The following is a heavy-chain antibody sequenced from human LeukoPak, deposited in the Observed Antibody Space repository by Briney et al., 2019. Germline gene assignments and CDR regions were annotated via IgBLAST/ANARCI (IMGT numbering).Heavy chain of an antibody. CDR2: INSNSIYI. D-gene: IGHD2-21*02. CDR3: AGLVVVTAKNYYFDY. J-gene: IGHJ4*02. CDR1: GFSFSSYS. Sequence: GGSMRLSCAASGFSFSSYSINWVPQAPGKGLEWVSSINSNSIYIYYADSVKGRFTISRDNAKNSLFLQMNSLRAEDTAIYYCAGLVVVTAKNYYFDYWGQGTLVTVSS. V-gene: IGHV3-21*01.